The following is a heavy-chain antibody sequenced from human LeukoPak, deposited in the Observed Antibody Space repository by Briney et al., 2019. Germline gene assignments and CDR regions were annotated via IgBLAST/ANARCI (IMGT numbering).Heavy chain of an antibody. Sequence: QPGGSLRLSCVVLGFTFNRCWMNWVRQAPGKGLEWVAHINPDGRDTYYVDSVKGRFTISRDNAQNSMYLQMNSLRVEDTPVYYCTSWGDTTAEYFQRWGQGTLVTVSS. CDR1: GFTFNRCW. J-gene: IGHJ1*01. D-gene: IGHD2-21*02. CDR2: INPDGRDT. CDR3: TSWGDTTAEYFQR. V-gene: IGHV3-7*01.